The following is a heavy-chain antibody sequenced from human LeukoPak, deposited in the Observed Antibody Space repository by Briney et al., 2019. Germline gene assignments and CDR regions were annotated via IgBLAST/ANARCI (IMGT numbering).Heavy chain of an antibody. CDR1: VFTFTSSA. V-gene: IGHV1-58*01. CDR3: AAGLRSYDSSGYYAFDI. D-gene: IGHD3-22*01. CDR2: IVVGSGNT. J-gene: IGHJ3*02. Sequence: SVKVSCKASVFTFTSSAVQCGRHAPGQRREWIGWIVVGSGNTNYAQKFQERVTITRDMSTSTAYMELSSLRSEDTAVYYCAAGLRSYDSSGYYAFDIWGQGTMVTVSS.